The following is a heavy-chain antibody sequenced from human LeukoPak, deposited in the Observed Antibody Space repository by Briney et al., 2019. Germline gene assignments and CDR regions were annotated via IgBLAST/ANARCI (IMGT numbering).Heavy chain of an antibody. CDR2: ISSSSSYI. CDR3: ARQSYYYDSSGYYFDY. CDR1: GFTFSSYS. V-gene: IGHV3-21*01. J-gene: IGHJ4*02. D-gene: IGHD3-22*01. Sequence: GGSLRLSCAASGFTFSSYSMNWVRQAPGKGLEWVSSISSSSSYIYYADSVKGRFTISRDNAKNSLYLQMNSLRAEDTAVYYCARQSYYYDSSGYYFDYWGQGTLVTVSS.